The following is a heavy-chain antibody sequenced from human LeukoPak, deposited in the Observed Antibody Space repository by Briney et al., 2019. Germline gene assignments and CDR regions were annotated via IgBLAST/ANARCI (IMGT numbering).Heavy chain of an antibody. CDR2: IKSKTDGGTT. CDR1: GFTFSNAW. D-gene: IGHD5-12*01. J-gene: IGHJ6*03. V-gene: IGHV3-15*01. Sequence: GGSLRLSCAASGFTFSNAWMSWVRQAPGKGLEWLGCIKSKTDGGTTDYAAPGKGSFTISRDDSKNTLYLQMNSLKTEDTAVYYCTTPGGYSRWYYYYMDVWGKGTTVTVSS. CDR3: TTPGGYSRWYYYYMDV.